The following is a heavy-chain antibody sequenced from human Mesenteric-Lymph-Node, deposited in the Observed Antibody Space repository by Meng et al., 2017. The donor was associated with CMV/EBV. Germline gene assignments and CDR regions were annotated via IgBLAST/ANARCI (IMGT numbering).Heavy chain of an antibody. CDR2: IKQDGSEQ. V-gene: IGHV3-7*01. CDR3: ARNPVTNRRGSHFDY. J-gene: IGHJ4*02. D-gene: IGHD4-17*01. CDR1: GFTSSSYW. Sequence: GESLKISCAASGFTSSSYWMSWVRQAPGKGLEWVANIKQDGSEQYYVDSVKGRFTISRDNAKNSLYLQMNSLRAEDTAVYYCARNPVTNRRGSHFDYWGQGTLVTVSS.